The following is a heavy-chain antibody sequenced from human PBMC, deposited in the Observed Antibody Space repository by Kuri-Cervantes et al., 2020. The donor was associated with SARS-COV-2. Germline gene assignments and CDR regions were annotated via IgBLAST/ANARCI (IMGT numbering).Heavy chain of an antibody. CDR3: ARSYYDYIWGSYRPEALDY. CDR1: GFTFSSYA. V-gene: IGHV3-30-3*01. D-gene: IGHD3-16*02. CDR2: ISYDGSNK. J-gene: IGHJ4*02. Sequence: GGSLRLSCAASGFTFSSYAMHRVRQAPGKGLEWVAVISYDGSNKYYADSVKGRFTISRGNSKNTLYLQMNSLRAEDTAVYYCARSYYDYIWGSYRPEALDYWGQGTLVTVSS.